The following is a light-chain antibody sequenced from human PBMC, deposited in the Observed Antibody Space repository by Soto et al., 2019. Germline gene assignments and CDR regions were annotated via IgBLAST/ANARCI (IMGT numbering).Light chain of an antibody. CDR2: EVS. V-gene: IGLV2-14*01. Sequence: QSVLTQPASVSGSPGQSITISCTGTSSDVGGYNYVSWYQQHPGKAPKLMIYEVSNRPSGVSNRFSGSKSGNTASLPISGLQGEDEADYYCSSYTSGSTRVFGTGTKLTVL. CDR3: SSYTSGSTRV. CDR1: SSDVGGYNY. J-gene: IGLJ1*01.